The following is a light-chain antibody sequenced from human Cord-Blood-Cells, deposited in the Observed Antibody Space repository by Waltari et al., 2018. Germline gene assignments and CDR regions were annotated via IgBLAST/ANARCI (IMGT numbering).Light chain of an antibody. CDR3: QQSYSTPRT. Sequence: DIQLTQSPSSLSASVGDRVTLTCRASQSISSYLNWYQQKPGKAPKLLIYAASSLQSGVPSRFSGSGSGTDFTLTISSLQPEDFATYYCQQSYSTPRTFGQGTKEEIK. V-gene: IGKV1-39*01. J-gene: IGKJ1*01. CDR2: AAS. CDR1: QSISSY.